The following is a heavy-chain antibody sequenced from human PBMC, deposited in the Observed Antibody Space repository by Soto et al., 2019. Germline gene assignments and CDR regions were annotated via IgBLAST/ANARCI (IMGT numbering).Heavy chain of an antibody. V-gene: IGHV1-69*12. D-gene: IGHD3-22*01. CDR3: ARDDYYYDSSGYPARWFDP. CDR1: GGTFSRSA. CDR2: TTRIFGTT. J-gene: IGHJ5*02. Sequence: QVQLVQSGAEVKKPGSSVKISCKASGGTFSRSAISWVRQAPGQGLEWMGGTTRIFGTTNYAQKFKGRVTITADESTSTAYMELSSLRSEDTAMYYCARDDYYYDSSGYPARWFDPWGQGTLVTVSS.